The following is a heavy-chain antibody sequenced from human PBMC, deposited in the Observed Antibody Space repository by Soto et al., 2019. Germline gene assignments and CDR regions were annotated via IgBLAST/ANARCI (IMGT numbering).Heavy chain of an antibody. J-gene: IGHJ5*02. CDR3: ARGGEIAVAGAYHWFDP. V-gene: IGHV1-2*04. D-gene: IGHD6-19*01. CDR1: GYTFTGYY. CDR2: INPNSGGT. Sequence: GASVKVACKASGYTFTGYYMHWVRQAPGQGLEWMGWINPNSGGTNYAQKFQGWVTMTRDTSISTAYMELSRLRSDDTAVYYCARGGEIAVAGAYHWFDPWGQGTLVTVSS.